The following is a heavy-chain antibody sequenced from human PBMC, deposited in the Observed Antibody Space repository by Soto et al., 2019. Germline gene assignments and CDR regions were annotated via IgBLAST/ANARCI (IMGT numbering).Heavy chain of an antibody. D-gene: IGHD4-4*01. J-gene: IGHJ6*02. CDR2: IWHDGSNK. Sequence: PGGSLRLSCAASGFTFSSYGMHWVRQAPGKGLEWVAVIWHDGSNKYYADSVKGRFTISRDNSKNTLYLQMNSLRAEDTAVYYCARDVHQVVSLTTFYYYGMDVWGQGTTVTVSS. V-gene: IGHV3-33*01. CDR1: GFTFSSYG. CDR3: ARDVHQVVSLTTFYYYGMDV.